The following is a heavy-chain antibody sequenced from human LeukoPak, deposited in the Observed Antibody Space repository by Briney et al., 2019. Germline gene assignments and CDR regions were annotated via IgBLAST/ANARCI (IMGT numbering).Heavy chain of an antibody. D-gene: IGHD3-22*01. J-gene: IGHJ4*02. CDR3: ARSKGPRGGYIFDY. CDR1: GGSISSSSYY. V-gene: IGHV4-39*07. Sequence: SETLSLTCTVSGGSISSSSYYWGWIRQPPGKGLEWIGSIYYSGSTYYNPSLKSRVTISVDTSKNQFSLKLSSVTAADTAVYYCARSKGPRGGYIFDYWGQGTLVTVSS. CDR2: IYYSGST.